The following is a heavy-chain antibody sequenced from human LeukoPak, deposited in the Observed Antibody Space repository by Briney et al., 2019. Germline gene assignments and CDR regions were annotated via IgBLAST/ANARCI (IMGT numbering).Heavy chain of an antibody. CDR2: IYYSGST. V-gene: IGHV4-59*01. CDR1: GGSISSYY. Sequence: SETLSLTCTVSGGSISSYYWSWIRQPPGKGLEWIGYIYYSGSTNYNPSLKSRVTISVDTSKNQFSLKLSSVTAADTAVYYCARTRITIFGVVEYYFDYWGQGTLVTVSS. J-gene: IGHJ4*02. D-gene: IGHD3-3*01. CDR3: ARTRITIFGVVEYYFDY.